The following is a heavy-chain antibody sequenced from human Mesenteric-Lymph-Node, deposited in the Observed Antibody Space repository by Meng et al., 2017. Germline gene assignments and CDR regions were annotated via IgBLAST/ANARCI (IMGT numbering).Heavy chain of an antibody. CDR1: GFTFSSYA. V-gene: IGHV3-48*04. D-gene: IGHD1-26*01. CDR2: ISSSGSTI. J-gene: IGHJ3*02. CDR3: AKADSGSSGNDAFDI. Sequence: GESLKISCAASGFTFSSYAMSWVRQAPGKGLEWVSYISSSGSTIYYADSVKGRFTISRDNAKNSLYLQMNSLRAEDTAVYYCAKADSGSSGNDAFDIWGQGTMVTVSS.